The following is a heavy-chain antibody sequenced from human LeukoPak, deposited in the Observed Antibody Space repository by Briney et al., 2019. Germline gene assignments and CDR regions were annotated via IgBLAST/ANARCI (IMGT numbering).Heavy chain of an antibody. CDR3: ARDICVSTSCSYGMDV. Sequence: PGGSLRLSCAASGFTFSSYSMNWVRQAPGKGLEWVSSISSSTTYISYADSVKGRFTISRDNAKNSLYLQMNSLRDEDAAVYYCARDICVSTSCSYGMDVWGQGTTVTVSS. CDR2: ISSSTTYI. J-gene: IGHJ6*02. D-gene: IGHD2-2*01. CDR1: GFTFSSYS. V-gene: IGHV3-21*01.